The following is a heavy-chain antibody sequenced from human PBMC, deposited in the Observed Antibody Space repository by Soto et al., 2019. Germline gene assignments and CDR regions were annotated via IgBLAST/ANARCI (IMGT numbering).Heavy chain of an antibody. CDR1: GGSISSSSYY. J-gene: IGHJ4*02. D-gene: IGHD2-8*02. V-gene: IGHV4-39*01. Sequence: SETLSLSCTVSGGSISSSSYYWGWIRQPPGKGLEWIGSILYSGSTYYNPSLKSRVTISVDTSKNQFSLKLSSVTAADTAVYYCAKGFGKYWAFAYWGQGTLVTVSS. CDR3: AKGFGKYWAFAY. CDR2: ILYSGST.